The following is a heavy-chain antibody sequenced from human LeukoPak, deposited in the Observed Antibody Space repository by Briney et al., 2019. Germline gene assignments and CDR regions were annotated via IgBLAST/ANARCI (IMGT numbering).Heavy chain of an antibody. J-gene: IGHJ4*02. CDR1: GVTFSSYS. CDR2: ISSSSSTI. CDR3: ARDEYYYDSSGYYYGVFDY. D-gene: IGHD3-22*01. V-gene: IGHV3-48*04. Sequence: GGSLRLSCAASGVTFSSYSMNWVRQAPGKGLEWVSYISSSSSTIYYADTVKGRFTISRDNAKNSLYLQMNSLRAKDTAVYYCARDEYYYDSSGYYYGVFDYWGQGTLVTVSS.